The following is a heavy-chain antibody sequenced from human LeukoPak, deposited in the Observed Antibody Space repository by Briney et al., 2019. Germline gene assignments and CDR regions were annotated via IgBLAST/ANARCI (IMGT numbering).Heavy chain of an antibody. V-gene: IGHV3-30-3*01. CDR1: GFTFSSYA. Sequence: GGSLRLSCAASGFTFSSYAMHWVRQAPGKGLEWVAVISYDGSNKYYADSVKGRFIISRDNSKNTLYLQMNSLRADDTAVYYCARGYDILTGYYTPYWFDPWGQGTLVTVSS. CDR2: ISYDGSNK. CDR3: ARGYDILTGYYTPYWFDP. D-gene: IGHD3-9*01. J-gene: IGHJ5*02.